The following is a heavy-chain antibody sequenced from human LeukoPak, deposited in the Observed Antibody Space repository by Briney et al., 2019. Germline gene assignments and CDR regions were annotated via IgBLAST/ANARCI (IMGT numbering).Heavy chain of an antibody. Sequence: GGSLRLSCAASGFTFSSYAMSWVCQAPGKGLEWVSAISGSGGSTYYADSVKGRFTISRDNSKNTLYLQMNSLRAEDTAVYYCAKDVSLAGEADYWGQGTLVTVSS. J-gene: IGHJ4*02. CDR1: GFTFSSYA. V-gene: IGHV3-23*01. D-gene: IGHD6-19*01. CDR3: AKDVSLAGEADY. CDR2: ISGSGGST.